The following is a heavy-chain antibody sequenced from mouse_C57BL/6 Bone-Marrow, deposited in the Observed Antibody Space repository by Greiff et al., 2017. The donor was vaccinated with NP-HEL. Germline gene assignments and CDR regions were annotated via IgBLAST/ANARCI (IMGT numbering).Heavy chain of an antibody. J-gene: IGHJ2*01. CDR1: GYTFTSYG. V-gene: IGHV1-81*01. CDR2: IYPRSGNT. Sequence: LVESGAELARPGASVKLSCKASGYTFTSYGISWVKQRTGQGLEWIGEIYPRSGNTYYNEKFKGKATLTADKSSSTAYMELRSLTSEDSAVYFCARGALGYYFDYWGQGTTLTVSS. D-gene: IGHD3-3*01. CDR3: ARGALGYYFDY.